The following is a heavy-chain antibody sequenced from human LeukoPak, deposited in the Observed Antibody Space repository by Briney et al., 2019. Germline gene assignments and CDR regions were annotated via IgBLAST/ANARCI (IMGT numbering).Heavy chain of an antibody. CDR1: GFTFSSYA. CDR2: ISGSGGST. Sequence: PGGSLRPSCAASGFTFSSYAMSWVRQAPGKGLEWVSAISGSGGSTYYADSVKGRFTISRDNSKNTLYLQMNSLRAEDTAVYYCAREVYVRGGFPTYYYYYMDVWGKGTTVTVSS. D-gene: IGHD3-10*02. CDR3: AREVYVRGGFPTYYYYYMDV. V-gene: IGHV3-23*01. J-gene: IGHJ6*03.